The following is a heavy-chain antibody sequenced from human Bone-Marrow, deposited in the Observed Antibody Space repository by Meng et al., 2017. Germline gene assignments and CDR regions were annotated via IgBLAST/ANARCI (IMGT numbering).Heavy chain of an antibody. CDR3: ARVAYRWGGDCSYFDY. V-gene: IGHV4-4*02. CDR2: IYHSGIT. Sequence: QVLLQESGPGLVKPSGTLSLTCAVPGGSISSSNWWSWVRQPPGKGLEWIGKIYHSGITIYNPSLKSRVTMSVDNSKNQFSLKLSSVTAADTAVYYCARVAYRWGGDCSYFDYWGQGTLVTVSS. D-gene: IGHD2-21*02. CDR1: GGSISSSNW. J-gene: IGHJ4*02.